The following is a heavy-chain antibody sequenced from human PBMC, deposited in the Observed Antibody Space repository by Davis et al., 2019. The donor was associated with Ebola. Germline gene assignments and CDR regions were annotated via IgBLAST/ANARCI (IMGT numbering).Heavy chain of an antibody. D-gene: IGHD3-16*01. CDR3: ARDPGGRSVARFGY. Sequence: SETLSLTCTVSGGSVSSGSYYWSWIRQPPGKGLEWIGYIYYSGSTNYNPSLKSRVTISVDTSKNQFSLKMSSVTAADTAVYYCARDPGGRSVARFGYWGQGTLVTVSP. CDR2: IYYSGST. V-gene: IGHV4-61*01. J-gene: IGHJ4*02. CDR1: GGSVSSGSYY.